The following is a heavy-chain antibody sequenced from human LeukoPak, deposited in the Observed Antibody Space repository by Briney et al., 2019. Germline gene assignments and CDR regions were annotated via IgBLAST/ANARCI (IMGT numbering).Heavy chain of an antibody. CDR3: ATPLLTYYYDSSTRGFDP. V-gene: IGHV1-24*01. D-gene: IGHD3-22*01. Sequence: ASVKVSCKVSGYTLTELSMHWVRQAPGKGLEWMGGFDPEDGETIYAQKFQGRVTMTEDTSTDTAYMELSSLRSEDTAVYYCATPLLTYYYDSSTRGFDPRGQGTLVTVSS. CDR1: GYTLTELS. CDR2: FDPEDGET. J-gene: IGHJ5*02.